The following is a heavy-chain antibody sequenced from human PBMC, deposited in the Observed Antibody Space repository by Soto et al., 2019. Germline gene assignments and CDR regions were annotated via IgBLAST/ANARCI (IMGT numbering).Heavy chain of an antibody. D-gene: IGHD3-3*01. CDR3: ARMGDFWSGPGELDP. J-gene: IGHJ5*02. CDR2: VYYNGFT. V-gene: IGHV4-39*01. Sequence: QLQLRASGPGLVKPSETLSLTCTVSGGSISSSNYYWAWLSQSPGTGLEWIGSVYYNGFTYYNPSLKSRVTISVHTSKNQFPLKLTSVTAADTAVDYCARMGDFWSGPGELDPWGQGTLVTVSS. CDR1: GGSISSSNYY.